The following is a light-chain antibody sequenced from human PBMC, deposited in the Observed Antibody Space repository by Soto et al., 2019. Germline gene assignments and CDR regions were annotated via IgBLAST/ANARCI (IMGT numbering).Light chain of an antibody. J-gene: IGLJ1*01. CDR3: SSYAGRYTYV. CDR2: DVS. Sequence: QSALTQPRSVSGSPGQSVTISCTGTSSDVGAYNYVSWYQQHPGKAPKLIIYDVSERPSCVPDRFSGSKSGNTASLTISGLQAEDEADYYCSSYAGRYTYVFATGTKVTVL. V-gene: IGLV2-11*01. CDR1: SSDVGAYNY.